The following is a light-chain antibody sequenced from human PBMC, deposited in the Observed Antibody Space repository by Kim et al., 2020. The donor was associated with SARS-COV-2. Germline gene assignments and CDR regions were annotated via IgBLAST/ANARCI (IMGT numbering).Light chain of an antibody. V-gene: IGLV3-21*04. Sequence: ATGKTARITCGGDNIGSKKVLWYQQTPGQAPVLVIYYDTDRPSGIPERFSGSNSGNTATLTISRVEVGDEADYYCQVWDSNSDNVVFGGGTQLTVL. CDR1: NIGSKK. J-gene: IGLJ2*01. CDR3: QVWDSNSDNVV. CDR2: YDT.